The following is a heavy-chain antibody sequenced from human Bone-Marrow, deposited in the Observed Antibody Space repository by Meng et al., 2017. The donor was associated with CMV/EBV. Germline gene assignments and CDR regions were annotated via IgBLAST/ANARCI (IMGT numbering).Heavy chain of an antibody. J-gene: IGHJ6*02. V-gene: IGHV3-9*01. CDR3: ARDLSRTMDV. D-gene: IGHD1-14*01. CDR2: ISWNSGSI. Sequence: SLKISCAASGFTFDDYAMHWVRQAPGKGLEWVSGISWNSGSIGYADSVKGRFTISRDNAKNSLYLQMNSLRAEDTAVYYCARDLSRTMDVWGQGITVTVSS. CDR1: GFTFDDYA.